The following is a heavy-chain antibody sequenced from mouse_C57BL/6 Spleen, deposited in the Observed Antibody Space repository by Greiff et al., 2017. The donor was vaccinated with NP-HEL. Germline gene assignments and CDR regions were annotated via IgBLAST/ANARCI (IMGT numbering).Heavy chain of an antibody. CDR2: ISYSGST. CDR1: GYSITSGYD. Sequence: VQLQQSGPGMVKPSQSLSLTCTVTGYSITSGYDWHWIRHFPGNKLEWMGYISYSGSTNYNPSLKSRISITHDTSKNHFFLKLNSVTTEDTATYYCAREGTGIAMDYWGQGTSVTVSS. CDR3: AREGTGIAMDY. J-gene: IGHJ4*01. V-gene: IGHV3-1*01. D-gene: IGHD4-1*01.